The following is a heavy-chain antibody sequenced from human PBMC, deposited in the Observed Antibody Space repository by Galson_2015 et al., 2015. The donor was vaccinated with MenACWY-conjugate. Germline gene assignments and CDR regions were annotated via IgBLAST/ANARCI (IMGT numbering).Heavy chain of an antibody. J-gene: IGHJ6*02. Sequence: QSGAEVKKPGESLKISCKGSGCSFTNYWIGWVRQMPGKGLEWMGLISPGDSETRYSPAFQGQVTISADKSISTAYVQWDSLQASDTAMYYCARHPPGGRGMDVWGQGTTVTVSS. V-gene: IGHV5-51*01. CDR3: ARHPPGGRGMDV. D-gene: IGHD1-26*01. CDR1: GCSFTNYW. CDR2: ISPGDSET.